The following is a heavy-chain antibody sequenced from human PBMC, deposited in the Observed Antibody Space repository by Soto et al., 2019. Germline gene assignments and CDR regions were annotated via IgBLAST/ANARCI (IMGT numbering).Heavy chain of an antibody. CDR2: IYHAGSV. Sequence: SETLSLTCAVSGYSIASGYYWAWIRQSPGKGLEWIGSIYHAGSVYYNPSLNSRVAVSLDTSKNHFSLKLTSVTAADTAVYYCARTFEYYGMDVWGQGTTVTVYS. J-gene: IGHJ6*02. CDR3: ARTFEYYGMDV. V-gene: IGHV4-38-2*01. D-gene: IGHD3-9*01. CDR1: GYSIASGYY.